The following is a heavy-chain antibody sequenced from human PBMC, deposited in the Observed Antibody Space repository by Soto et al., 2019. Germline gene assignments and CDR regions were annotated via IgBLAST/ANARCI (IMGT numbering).Heavy chain of an antibody. CDR3: ARNPISGDYLGWFDP. CDR2: VHYSGNT. Sequence: QVQLQESGPGLVKPSQTLSLTCTVSGGSISSGGSFWSWIRQLPGKGLEYIGYVHYSGNTYYNPSLRSRVTISVVTSQNQFSLKLTSVTAADTAVYYCARNPISGDYLGWFDPWGQGTLVTVSS. V-gene: IGHV4-31*03. J-gene: IGHJ5*02. D-gene: IGHD4-17*01. CDR1: GGSISSGGSF.